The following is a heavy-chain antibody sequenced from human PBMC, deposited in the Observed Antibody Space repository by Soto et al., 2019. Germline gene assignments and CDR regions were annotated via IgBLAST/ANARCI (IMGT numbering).Heavy chain of an antibody. CDR1: GYTFTGYY. CDR3: ARDPYCTSTSCYEGGMDV. Sequence: ASVKVSCKASGYTFTGYYMHWVRQAPGQGLEWMGWINPNSGGTNYAQQFQGWVTMTRDTSISTAYMELSRLRSDDTAVYYCARDPYCTSTSCYEGGMDVWGQGTTVTVS. J-gene: IGHJ6*02. CDR2: INPNSGGT. D-gene: IGHD2-2*01. V-gene: IGHV1-2*04.